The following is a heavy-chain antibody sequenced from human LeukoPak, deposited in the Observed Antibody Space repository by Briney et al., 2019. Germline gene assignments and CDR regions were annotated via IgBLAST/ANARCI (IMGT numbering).Heavy chain of an antibody. Sequence: GGSLRLSCAASGFTFSSYAMSWVRQAPGKGLEWVSAISGSGGSTYYADSVKGRFTVSRDNSKNMLYLQMNSLRAEETAVYYCAKSSTSLNVRGYFDLWGPGTLVTVSS. CDR1: GFTFSSYA. D-gene: IGHD3-10*02. CDR2: ISGSGGST. CDR3: AKSSTSLNVRGYFDL. J-gene: IGHJ2*01. V-gene: IGHV3-23*01.